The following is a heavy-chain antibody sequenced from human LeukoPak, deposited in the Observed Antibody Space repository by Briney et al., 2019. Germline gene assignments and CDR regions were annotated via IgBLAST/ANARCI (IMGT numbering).Heavy chain of an antibody. D-gene: IGHD6-19*01. J-gene: IGHJ6*03. CDR1: GYTFSNYW. CDR2: IYPGDSDT. V-gene: IGHV5-51*01. CDR3: ARHGVAGRAYYCYYMDV. Sequence: GESLKISCEGSGYTFSNYWIDWVRQMPGKGLEWMGMIYPGDSDTRYSPSFQGQVTFSADKSINTAYLQWSSLKASDTAMYYCARHGVAGRAYYCYYMDVWGKGTTVTVSS.